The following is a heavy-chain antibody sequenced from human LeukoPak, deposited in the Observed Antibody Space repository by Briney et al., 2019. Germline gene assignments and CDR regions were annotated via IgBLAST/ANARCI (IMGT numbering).Heavy chain of an antibody. CDR3: AKPKGATSYYYYYMDV. V-gene: IGHV3-23*01. J-gene: IGHJ6*03. D-gene: IGHD1-26*01. CDR2: ISGSGGGT. CDR1: GFTFSSYA. Sequence: GGSLRLSCAASGFTFSSYAMSWVRQAPGKGLEWVSAISGSGGGTYYADSVKGRFTISRDNSKNTLYLQMNSLRAEDTAVYYCAKPKGATSYYYYYMDVWGKGTTVTVSS.